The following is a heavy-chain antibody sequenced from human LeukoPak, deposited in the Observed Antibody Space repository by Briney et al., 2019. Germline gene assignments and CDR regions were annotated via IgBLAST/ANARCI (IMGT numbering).Heavy chain of an antibody. CDR3: AKHAATSWYHAIREYNWFDP. D-gene: IGHD6-13*01. CDR2: IDPSESYN. CDR1: GSRSTSLW. J-gene: IGHJ5*02. V-gene: IGHV5-10-1*01. Sequence: GESLKTSFKGSGSRSTSLWISWGRQIPGKGLEWMGRIDPSESYNNFRRSFQGHVTISADKSIGTADLQRSRLKAWDTAMDSCAKHAATSWYHAIREYNWFDPWGQGTLVTVSS.